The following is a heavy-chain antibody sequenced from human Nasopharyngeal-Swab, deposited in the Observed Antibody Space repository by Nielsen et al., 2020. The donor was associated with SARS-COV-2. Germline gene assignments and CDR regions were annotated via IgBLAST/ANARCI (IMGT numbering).Heavy chain of an antibody. Sequence: ASVKVSCKASGYTFTDYYMHWVRQAPGQGLEWMGWINPNSGGTNYAQKFQGWVTMTRDTSISTAYMELRRLRSDDTAVYYCARDEGALVEVDLGAFDIWGQGTMVTVSS. CDR3: ARDEGALVEVDLGAFDI. CDR1: GYTFTDYY. CDR2: INPNSGGT. V-gene: IGHV1-2*04. J-gene: IGHJ3*02. D-gene: IGHD2-21*01.